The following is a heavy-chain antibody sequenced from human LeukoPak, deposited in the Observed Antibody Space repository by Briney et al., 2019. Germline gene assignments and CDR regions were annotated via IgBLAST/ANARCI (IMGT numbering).Heavy chain of an antibody. CDR2: IYTSGST. CDR1: GGSISSYY. V-gene: IGHV4-4*07. J-gene: IGHJ6*03. CDR3: ARDGIVVVPAAMGCYYYYYMDV. D-gene: IGHD2-2*01. Sequence: SETLSLTCTVSGGSISSYYWSWIRQPAGKGLEWIGRIYTSGSTNYNPSLKSRVTMSVDTSKNQFSLKLSSVTAADTAVYYCARDGIVVVPAAMGCYYYYYMDVWGKGTTVTVSS.